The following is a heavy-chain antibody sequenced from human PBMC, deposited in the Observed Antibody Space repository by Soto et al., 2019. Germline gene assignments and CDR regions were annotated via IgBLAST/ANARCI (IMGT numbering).Heavy chain of an antibody. CDR1: GGTFGSYA. J-gene: IGHJ3*02. CDR3: ARLTGPRLVRGSMTFDI. CDR2: IIPIFGTA. V-gene: IGHV1-69*13. Sequence: SVKVSCKASGGTFGSYAISWVRQAPGQGLEWMGGIIPIFGTANYAQKFQGRVTITADESTSTAYMELSSLRSEDTALYYCARLTGPRLVRGSMTFDIWGQGTMVTVSS. D-gene: IGHD3-10*01.